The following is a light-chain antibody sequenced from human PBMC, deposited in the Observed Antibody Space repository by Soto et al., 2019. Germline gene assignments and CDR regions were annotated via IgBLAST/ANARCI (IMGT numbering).Light chain of an antibody. CDR3: QHYNNWLGT. V-gene: IGKV3-15*01. CDR1: QSVSSN. CDR2: GAS. Sequence: EIVLTQSPGTLSLSPGERASLYCRASQSVSSNLAWYQQKPGQAPRLLIYGASTRATGIPDRFSGSGSGTEFTLTISSLQSEDFAVYYCQHYNNWLGTFGGGTKVDIK. J-gene: IGKJ4*01.